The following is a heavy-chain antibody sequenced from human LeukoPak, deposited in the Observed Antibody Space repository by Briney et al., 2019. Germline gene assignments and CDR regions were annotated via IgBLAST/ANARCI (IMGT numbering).Heavy chain of an antibody. D-gene: IGHD3-16*01. V-gene: IGHV4-39*07. CDR2: IYYSGST. CDR3: VRDGGNWDVDY. CDR1: GGSICSSSYY. J-gene: IGHJ4*02. Sequence: PSETLSLTCTVSGGSICSSSYYWGWIRQPPGKGLEWIGSIYYSGSTYYNPSLKSRVTISVDTSKNQFSLKLTSVTAADTAVYFCVRDGGNWDVDYWGQGTLVTVSS.